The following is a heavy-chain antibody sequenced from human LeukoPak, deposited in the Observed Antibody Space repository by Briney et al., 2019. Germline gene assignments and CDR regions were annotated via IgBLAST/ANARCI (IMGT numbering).Heavy chain of an antibody. CDR1: GGSIRGYY. D-gene: IGHD1-20*01. V-gene: IGHV4-59*01. CDR3: ARTTPNWNVLRPYYSDY. J-gene: IGHJ4*02. Sequence: PSETLSLTSSVSGGSIRGYYWSWVRQPPGKGLEWIGYIYYSGSTSYSPSLRSRATISVDTSKNQFSLKLTSVSAADTGVYDCARTTPNWNVLRPYYSDYWGQGTLVTVSS. CDR2: IYYSGST.